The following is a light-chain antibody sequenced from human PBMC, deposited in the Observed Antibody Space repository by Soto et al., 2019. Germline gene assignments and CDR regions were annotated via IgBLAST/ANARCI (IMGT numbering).Light chain of an antibody. CDR3: QQNYNTPPYT. Sequence: DIQLTQSPSSLSSSVGDRVTITCRASQTVISYLNWYQQKPGQAPKLLIYATTHLQSGVPSRFSSSGSGTEFTLTISSLNPEDFATYFCQQNYNTPPYTFGQGTKVDIK. CDR2: ATT. CDR1: QTVISY. J-gene: IGKJ2*01. V-gene: IGKV1-39*01.